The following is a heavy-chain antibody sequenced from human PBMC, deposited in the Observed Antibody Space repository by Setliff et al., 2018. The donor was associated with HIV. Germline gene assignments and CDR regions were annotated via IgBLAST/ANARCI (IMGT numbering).Heavy chain of an antibody. J-gene: IGHJ4*02. CDR1: GYTFTGYY. CDR2: INPNNGGT. V-gene: IGHV1-2*02. D-gene: IGHD3-22*01. CDR3: AGDYYDSSGYIFLPGLPDY. Sequence: ASVKVSCKASGYTFTGYYMHWVRQAPGQGLEWMGWINPNNGGTNYAQKFQGRVTMTRDTSISTAYMELSRLRSDDTAVYYCAGDYYDSSGYIFLPGLPDYWGQGTLVTVSS.